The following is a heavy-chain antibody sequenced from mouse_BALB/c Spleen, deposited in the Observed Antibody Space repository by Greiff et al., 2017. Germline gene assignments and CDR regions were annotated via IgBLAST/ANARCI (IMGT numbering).Heavy chain of an antibody. D-gene: IGHD1-1*02. Sequence: VQLMESGPGLVQPSQSLSITCTVSGFSLTSYGVHWVRQSPGKGLEWLGVIWSGGSTDYNAAFISRLSISKDNSKSQVFFKMNSLQANDTAIYYCARRGPVYGSLAYWGQGTLVTVSA. CDR2: IWSGGST. CDR3: ARRGPVYGSLAY. CDR1: GFSLTSYG. J-gene: IGHJ3*01. V-gene: IGHV2-2*02.